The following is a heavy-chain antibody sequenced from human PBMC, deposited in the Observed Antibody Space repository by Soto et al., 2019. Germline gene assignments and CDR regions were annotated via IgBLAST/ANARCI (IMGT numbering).Heavy chain of an antibody. CDR1: GVTFSSYA. CDR2: ISYDGSNK. J-gene: IGHJ4*02. CDR3: ARANYFDSSGPFDY. Sequence: GGSLRLSCAASGVTFSSYAMHWVRQAPGKGLEWVAVISYDGSNKYYADSVKGRFTISRDNSKNTLYLQMNSLRAEDTAVYYCARANYFDSSGPFDYWGPGTLVTVS. V-gene: IGHV3-30-3*01. D-gene: IGHD3-22*01.